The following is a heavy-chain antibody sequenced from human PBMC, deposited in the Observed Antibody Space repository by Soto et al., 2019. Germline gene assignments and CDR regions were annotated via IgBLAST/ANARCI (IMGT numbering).Heavy chain of an antibody. CDR1: GGSISSSSYY. CDR2: IYYSGST. CDR3: ASHEERYYINY. Sequence: LSLTCTVSGGSISSSSYYWGWIRQPPGKGLEWIGSIYYSGSTYYNPSLKSRVTISVDTSKNQFSLKLSSVTAADTAVDYCASHEERYYINYWGQGTLVTVSS. V-gene: IGHV4-39*01. J-gene: IGHJ4*02. D-gene: IGHD1-1*01.